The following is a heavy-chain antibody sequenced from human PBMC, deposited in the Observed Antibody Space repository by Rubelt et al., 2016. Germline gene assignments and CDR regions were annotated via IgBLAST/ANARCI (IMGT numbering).Heavy chain of an antibody. Sequence: QITLKESGPTLVKPTQTLTLTCTFSGFSLTSSGGALGWIRHPPGKALEWIAVIFWDDDKRYSPSLRRRLTIIKDTSKNQVALIMTYMDPVDTATYFCSHRGYDGSGSYYDYWGPGSLVTVSS. J-gene: IGHJ4*02. CDR2: IFWDDDK. V-gene: IGHV2-5*02. CDR3: SHRGYDGSGSYYDY. CDR1: GFSLTSSGGA. D-gene: IGHD3-10*01.